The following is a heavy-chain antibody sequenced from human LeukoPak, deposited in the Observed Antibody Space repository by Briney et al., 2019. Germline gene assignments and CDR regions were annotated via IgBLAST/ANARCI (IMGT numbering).Heavy chain of an antibody. CDR2: IWYEGSNK. V-gene: IGHV3-33*06. D-gene: IGHD3-3*01. J-gene: IGHJ6*03. CDR3: AKDGDFWSGPSYMDV. CDR1: GFTFSSYG. Sequence: AGGSLRLSSAPSGFTFSSYGMHWVRQAPGKGLEWVAVIWYEGSNKYSADSAKGRFTISRDNSKNTLYLQMNSLRAEDTAVYYCAKDGDFWSGPSYMDVWGKGTTVTVSS.